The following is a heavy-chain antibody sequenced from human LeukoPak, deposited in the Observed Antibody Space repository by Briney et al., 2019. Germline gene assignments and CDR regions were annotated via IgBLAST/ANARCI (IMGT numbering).Heavy chain of an antibody. J-gene: IGHJ4*02. CDR1: GFTVSSNY. V-gene: IGHV3-53*01. Sequence: GGSLRLSCAASGFTVSSNYMSWVRQAPGKGLEWVSFIYSGGSTHYADSVKGRFTISRDNSKNTLYLQMNSLRAEDTAVYYCAKDRGGYYGSGIGYYFDYWGQGTLVTVSS. D-gene: IGHD3-10*01. CDR2: IYSGGST. CDR3: AKDRGGYYGSGIGYYFDY.